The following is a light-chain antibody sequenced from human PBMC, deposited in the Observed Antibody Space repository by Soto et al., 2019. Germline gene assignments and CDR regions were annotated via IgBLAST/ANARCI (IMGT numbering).Light chain of an antibody. J-gene: IGKJ4*01. CDR1: QSISSTF. V-gene: IGKV3-20*01. CDR2: GAS. Sequence: EIVLTQSPDTLSLSPGDRATLSCRASQSISSTFLAWYQQKPGQAPRLLIYGASSTATGIPDRFSGSGSGTDFTLTISRLASEDFLVYYCQQGLTFGGGTKVEIK. CDR3: QQGLT.